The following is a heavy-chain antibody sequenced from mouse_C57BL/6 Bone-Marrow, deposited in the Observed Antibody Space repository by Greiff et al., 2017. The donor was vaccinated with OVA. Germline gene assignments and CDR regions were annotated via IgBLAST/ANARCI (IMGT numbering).Heavy chain of an antibody. CDR3: ASGFSIYYAMDD. CDR2: IDPGDGET. CDR1: GFNIKDYY. Sequence: EVQLHQSGAELVKPGASVKLSCTASGFNIKDYYMHWVKQRTEQGLAWIGRIDPGDGETKYAPKFQGKATITADTSSNTAYLQLSSLTSEDTAVYYCASGFSIYYAMDDWGQGTSVTVSS. V-gene: IGHV14-2*01. D-gene: IGHD2-10*02. J-gene: IGHJ4*01.